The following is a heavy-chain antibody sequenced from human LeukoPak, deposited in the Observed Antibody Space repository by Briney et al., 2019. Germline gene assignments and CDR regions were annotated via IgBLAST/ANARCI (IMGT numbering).Heavy chain of an antibody. V-gene: IGHV3-11*01. J-gene: IGHJ4*02. CDR2: IGSSGSTI. CDR3: ARSYSSLCSFDY. Sequence: PGGSLRLSCAASGFTFSDNYMSWIRQAPGKGVEWVSYIGSSGSTIYYADSVKGRFTISRDNAKNSLYLQMNSLRAEDTAVYYCARSYSSLCSFDYWGQGTLVTVSS. CDR1: GFTFSDNY. D-gene: IGHD1-26*01.